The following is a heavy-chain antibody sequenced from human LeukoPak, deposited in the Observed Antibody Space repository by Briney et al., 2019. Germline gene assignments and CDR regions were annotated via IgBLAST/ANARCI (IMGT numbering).Heavy chain of an antibody. CDR1: GFIFSSYA. CDR2: ISGSGGST. V-gene: IGHV3-23*01. D-gene: IGHD6-19*01. Sequence: GGSLRLSCAASGFIFSSYAMSWVRQAPGKGLEWVSAISGSGGSTYYADSVKGRFTISRDNAKNSLYLQMNSLRAEDTAVYYCARGSTVAVAGTNWFDYWGQGTLVTVSS. CDR3: ARGSTVAVAGTNWFDY. J-gene: IGHJ4*02.